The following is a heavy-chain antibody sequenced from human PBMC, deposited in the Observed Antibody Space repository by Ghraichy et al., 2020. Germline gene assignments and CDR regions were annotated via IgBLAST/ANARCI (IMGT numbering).Heavy chain of an antibody. D-gene: IGHD3-22*01. J-gene: IGHJ6*02. Sequence: ASVKVSCKASGYTFTVYYMYWVRQAPGQGLEWVGRINPNSGGTNYAQRFQGRVTLTRDTSISTAYMELSRLRSDDSAVYYCARDLITVEGWLSPGDYYYYGMDVGGQGTTVTVSS. V-gene: IGHV1-2*02. CDR3: ARDLITVEGWLSPGDYYYYGMDV. CDR2: INPNSGGT. CDR1: GYTFTVYY.